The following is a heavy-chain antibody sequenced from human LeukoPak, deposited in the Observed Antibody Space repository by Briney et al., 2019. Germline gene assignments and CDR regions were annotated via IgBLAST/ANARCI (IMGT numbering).Heavy chain of an antibody. V-gene: IGHV3-21*04. CDR2: ISSSSSYI. CDR3: ARDRVSQYCSGGSCYPGCDY. D-gene: IGHD2-15*01. J-gene: IGHJ4*02. CDR1: GFTFSSYS. Sequence: PGGSLRLSCAASGFTFSSYSMNWVRQAPGKGLEWVSSISSSSSYIYYADSMKGRFTISRDNAKNSLYLQMNSLRAEDTAVYYCARDRVSQYCSGGSCYPGCDYWGQGTLVTVSS.